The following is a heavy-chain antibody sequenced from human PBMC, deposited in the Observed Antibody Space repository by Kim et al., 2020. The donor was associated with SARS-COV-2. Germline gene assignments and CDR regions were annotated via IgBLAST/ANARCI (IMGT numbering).Heavy chain of an antibody. V-gene: IGHV3-30*18. Sequence: GGSLRLSCAASGFTFSTYAMHWVRQVPGKGLEWVAVISYDGNNKYYADSVKGRSTISKDNSKNTLYLEMNSLRVEDTAVYYCAKDLRTAGTTGLFDYWGQGTLVIVSS. CDR3: AKDLRTAGTTGLFDY. D-gene: IGHD1-1*01. J-gene: IGHJ4*02. CDR1: GFTFSTYA. CDR2: ISYDGNNK.